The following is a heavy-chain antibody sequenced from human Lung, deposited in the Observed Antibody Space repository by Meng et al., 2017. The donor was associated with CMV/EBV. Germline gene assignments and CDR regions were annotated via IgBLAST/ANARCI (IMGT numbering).Heavy chain of an antibody. CDR1: GFTFSSYA. CDR2: ISGSGGST. V-gene: IGHV3-23*01. D-gene: IGHD3-10*01. Sequence: GESLKISCAASGFTFSSYAMSWVRQAPGKGLEWVSAISGSGGSTYYADSVKGRFTISRENSKNTLYLQMNSMRAEDTAVYYCAKSEEYYGSGSPWDAFDIWGQGTXVTVAS. CDR3: AKSEEYYGSGSPWDAFDI. J-gene: IGHJ3*02.